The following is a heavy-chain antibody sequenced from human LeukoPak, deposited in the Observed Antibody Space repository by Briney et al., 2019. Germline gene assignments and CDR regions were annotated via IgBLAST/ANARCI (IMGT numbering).Heavy chain of an antibody. D-gene: IGHD3-22*01. CDR1: GASINSRSGY. Sequence: PSGTLSLTCTVSGASINSRSGYWGWNRQPPGKGLEWIGNIYYTGNTNYNPSLKSRVTISVDTSKNQFSPKLFSVTAADTVLYYCARREGDYHDSRGADYWGQGTLVTVSS. V-gene: IGHV4-39*01. CDR3: ARREGDYHDSRGADY. CDR2: IYYTGNT. J-gene: IGHJ4*02.